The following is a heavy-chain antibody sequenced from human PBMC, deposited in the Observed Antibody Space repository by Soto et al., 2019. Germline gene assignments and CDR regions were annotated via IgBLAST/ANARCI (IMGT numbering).Heavy chain of an antibody. CDR2: VHYSWGS. CDR1: GGSISSYY. Sequence: SETLSLTCTVSGGSISSYYXSWIRQTPGKGLEWIGYVHYSWGSNYNPSLKSRVAISLDTSKSQFSLKLTSVTATDTAVFYCAGQGCGALHGLVDVWGQGTTVTVSS. V-gene: IGHV4-59*08. CDR3: AGQGCGALHGLVDV. J-gene: IGHJ6*02. D-gene: IGHD1-26*01.